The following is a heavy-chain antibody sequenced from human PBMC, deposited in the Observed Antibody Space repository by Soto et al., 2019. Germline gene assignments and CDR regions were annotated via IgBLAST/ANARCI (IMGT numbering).Heavy chain of an antibody. CDR2: INPSSGGT. D-gene: IGHD6-19*01. J-gene: IGHJ6*02. V-gene: IGHV1-2*02. CDR1: GYTFTGYY. Sequence: ASVKVSCKASGYTFTGYYMHWVRQAPGQGLEWMGWINPSSGGTNYAQKFQGRVTMTRDTSISTAYMELSRLRSDDTAVYYCARDPHQYSSGWYRVRYYYYGMDVWGQGTTVTVSS. CDR3: ARDPHQYSSGWYRVRYYYYGMDV.